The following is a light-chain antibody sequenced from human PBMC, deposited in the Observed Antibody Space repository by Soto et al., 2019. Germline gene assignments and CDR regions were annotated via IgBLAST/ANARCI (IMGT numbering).Light chain of an antibody. Sequence: IQVTHTPSTLSASVGDRVTITCRASQSISSYLNWYQQKPGKAPKLLIYAASSLQSGVPSRFSGSGSGTDFTLTISSLQPEDFATYYCQQSYSTSWTVGQGTKVAI. CDR1: QSISSY. J-gene: IGKJ1*01. CDR3: QQSYSTSWT. CDR2: AAS. V-gene: IGKV1-39*01.